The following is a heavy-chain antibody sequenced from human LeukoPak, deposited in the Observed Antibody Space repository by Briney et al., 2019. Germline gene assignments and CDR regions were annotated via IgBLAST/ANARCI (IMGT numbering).Heavy chain of an antibody. V-gene: IGHV3-66*01. CDR2: IYSGGST. J-gene: IGHJ3*02. CDR1: GFTVSSNY. Sequence: RGSLRLSCAASGFTVSSNYTSWVRPAPGKGLEWVSVIYSGGSTYYADSVKGRFTISRDNSKNTLYLQMNSLRAEDTAVYYCARGIAVVAAKWDAFDIWGQGTMVTVSS. CDR3: ARGIAVVAAKWDAFDI. D-gene: IGHD2-15*01.